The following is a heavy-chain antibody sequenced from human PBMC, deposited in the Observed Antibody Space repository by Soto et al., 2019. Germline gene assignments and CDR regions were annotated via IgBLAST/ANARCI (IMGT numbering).Heavy chain of an antibody. CDR1: GGSISSEY. J-gene: IGHJ6*02. Sequence: SETLSLTCTISGGSISSEYWSWIRQPPGKGLEWIGYIFYTGSTNYNPSLKSRATISADTSRTQFSLRLSFVTAAETAVYYCARGPHGSESYYYGVDVWGQGTTVTVSS. CDR3: ARGPHGSESYYYGVDV. V-gene: IGHV4-59*01. CDR2: IFYTGST. D-gene: IGHD2-2*03.